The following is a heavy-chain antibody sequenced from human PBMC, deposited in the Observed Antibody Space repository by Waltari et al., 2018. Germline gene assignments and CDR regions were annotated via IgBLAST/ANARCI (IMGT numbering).Heavy chain of an antibody. CDR2: IYHSGST. D-gene: IGHD3-10*01. CDR3: ARDREDYYGSGSYPTYAFDI. V-gene: IGHV4-4*02. J-gene: IGHJ3*02. CDR1: GGSISSSTW. Sequence: QVQLQESGPGLVKPSGTLSLTCAVSGGSISSSTWWSWVRQPPGKGLEWIGEIYHSGSTNYNPSLKSRVTISVDKSKNQFSLKLSSVTAADTAVYYCARDREDYYGSGSYPTYAFDIWDQGTMVTVSS.